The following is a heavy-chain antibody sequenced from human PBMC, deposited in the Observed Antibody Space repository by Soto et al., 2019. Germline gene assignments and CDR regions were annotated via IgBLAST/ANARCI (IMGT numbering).Heavy chain of an antibody. J-gene: IGHJ6*02. Sequence: ASVKVSCKASGYTFTSYAMHWVRQAPGQRLEWMGWINAGNGNTKYSQKFQGRVTMTIDTSTYTAYMELRSLTSDDTAIYYCAKNGQPPYYYYGMYVWGQGTTVTVSS. CDR3: AKNGQPPYYYYGMYV. V-gene: IGHV1-3*01. CDR1: GYTFTSYA. CDR2: INAGNGNT. D-gene: IGHD2-8*01.